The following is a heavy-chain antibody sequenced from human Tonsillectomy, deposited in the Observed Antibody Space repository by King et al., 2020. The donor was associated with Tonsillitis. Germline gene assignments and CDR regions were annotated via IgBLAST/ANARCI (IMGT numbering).Heavy chain of an antibody. CDR3: ARQNFRPDYYDSSGENWFDP. CDR1: GGSISSSSYY. V-gene: IGHV4-39*07. CDR2: IYYSGST. J-gene: IGHJ5*02. Sequence: QLQESGPGLVKPSETLSLTCTVSGGSISSSSYYWGWIRQPPGKGLEWIGSIYYSGSTYYNPSLKSRVTISVDTSKNQFSLKLSSVTAADTAVYYRARQNFRPDYYDSSGENWFDPWGQGTLVTVSS. D-gene: IGHD3-22*01.